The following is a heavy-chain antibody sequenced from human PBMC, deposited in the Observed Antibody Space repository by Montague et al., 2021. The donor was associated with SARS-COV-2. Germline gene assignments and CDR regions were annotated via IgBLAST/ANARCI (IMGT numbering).Heavy chain of an antibody. D-gene: IGHD4-23*01. CDR3: AKNGGAHGLDV. CDR1: GFTFSNFC. Sequence: SLRLSCAASGFTFSNFCMSWVRQAPGKGLEWVANIKPDESDKNYVDSVKGRFSISRDNAKNSLYLQMDNLRAEDTAIYYCAKNGGAHGLDVWGQGTSVSVSS. V-gene: IGHV3-7*01. CDR2: IKPDESDK. J-gene: IGHJ6*02.